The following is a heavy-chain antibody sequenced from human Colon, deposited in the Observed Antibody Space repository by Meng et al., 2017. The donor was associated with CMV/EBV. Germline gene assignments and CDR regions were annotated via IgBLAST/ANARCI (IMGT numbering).Heavy chain of an antibody. CDR1: GFSVNFCN. Sequence: SCAASGFSVNFCNINGVRQAPGKGLGWVSSIRGSSSTIYYADAVEGRFTISRDNAESSLFLQMNSLRVEDTAVYYCARYRYGYPGFNFWGQGTLSPSPQ. CDR2: IRGSSSTI. V-gene: IGHV3-21*01. CDR3: ARYRYGYPGFNF. D-gene: IGHD5-18*01. J-gene: IGHJ1*01.